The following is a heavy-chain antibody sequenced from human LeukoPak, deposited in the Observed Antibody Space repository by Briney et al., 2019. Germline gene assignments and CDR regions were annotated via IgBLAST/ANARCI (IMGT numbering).Heavy chain of an antibody. Sequence: GGSLRLSCAASGFTFSSYWMHWVRQASGKGLVWVSRINSDGSSTSYADSVKGRFTISRDNAKNTLYLQMNSLRAEDTAVYYCARDYVYSSSWYGVGYWGQGTLVTVSS. J-gene: IGHJ4*02. V-gene: IGHV3-74*01. CDR2: INSDGSST. CDR1: GFTFSSYW. D-gene: IGHD6-13*01. CDR3: ARDYVYSSSWYGVGY.